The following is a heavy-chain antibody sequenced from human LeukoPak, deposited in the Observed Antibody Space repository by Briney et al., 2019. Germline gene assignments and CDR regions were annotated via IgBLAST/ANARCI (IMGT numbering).Heavy chain of an antibody. D-gene: IGHD3-10*01. J-gene: IGHJ6*03. Sequence: GGSLRLSCAASGFTLSTYTMNWVRQAPGKGLEWVSSISSSSSYIYYADSVKGRFTISRDDAKNSLSLQMNSLRAEDTAVYYCARSGIKMVRGVITKSPYHMDVWGKGTTVTVSS. CDR1: GFTLSTYT. CDR2: ISSSSSYI. CDR3: ARSGIKMVRGVITKSPYHMDV. V-gene: IGHV3-21*01.